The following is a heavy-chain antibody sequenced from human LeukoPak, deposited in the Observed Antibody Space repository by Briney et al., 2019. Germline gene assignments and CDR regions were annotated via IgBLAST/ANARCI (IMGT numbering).Heavy chain of an antibody. CDR1: GGSISTYY. CDR3: AREEALGSGSFDY. D-gene: IGHD1-26*01. CDR2: IYYSGST. V-gene: IGHV4-59*01. J-gene: IGHJ4*02. Sequence: PSETLSLTCIGSGGSISTYYWSWIRQPPGKGLEWIGYIYYSGSTNYNPSLKSRVTISVDTSKNQFSLKLGSVTAADTAVYYCAREEALGSGSFDYWGQGTLVTVSS.